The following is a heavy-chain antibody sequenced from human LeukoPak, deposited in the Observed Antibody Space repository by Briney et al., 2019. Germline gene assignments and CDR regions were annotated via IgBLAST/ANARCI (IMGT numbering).Heavy chain of an antibody. Sequence: GGSLRLSCAASGFTFSSYWMHWVRQAPGKGLVWVSRINSDGSSTSYADSVKGRFTISRDNAKNTLYLQMNSLRAGDTAVYYCARGPLTRLYYYYGMDVWGKGTTVTVSS. J-gene: IGHJ6*04. V-gene: IGHV3-74*01. CDR3: ARGPLTRLYYYYGMDV. D-gene: IGHD1-1*01. CDR2: INSDGSST. CDR1: GFTFSSYW.